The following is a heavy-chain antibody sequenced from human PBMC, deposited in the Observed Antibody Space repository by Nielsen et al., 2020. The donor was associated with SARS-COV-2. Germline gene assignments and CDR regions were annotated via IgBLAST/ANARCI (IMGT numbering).Heavy chain of an antibody. J-gene: IGHJ6*02. D-gene: IGHD6-19*01. CDR2: ISSSSSYI. Sequence: AGSLRLSCAASGFTFSSYGMNWVRQAPGKGLEWVSSISSSSSYIYYADSVKGRFTISRDNAENSLYLQMNSLRAEDTAVYYCARVSSMWLTYMDVWGQGTTVTVSS. CDR1: GFTFSSYG. V-gene: IGHV3-21*01. CDR3: ARVSSMWLTYMDV.